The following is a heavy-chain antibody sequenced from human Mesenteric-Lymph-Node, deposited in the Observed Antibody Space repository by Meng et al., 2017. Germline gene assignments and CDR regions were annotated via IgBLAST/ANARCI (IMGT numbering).Heavy chain of an antibody. J-gene: IGHJ6*02. CDR2: IRDKASNYAT. D-gene: IGHD6-19*01. CDR3: AGVSSGPTNYYYGMDV. Sequence: GGSLRLSCAASGFTFSGSVMHWVRQASGKGLEWVGRIRDKASNYATAYSSSVKGRFTISRDDSRNTAYLQMNSLKTEDTAVYYCAGVSSGPTNYYYGMDVWGQGTTVTVSS. V-gene: IGHV3-73*01. CDR1: GFTFSGSV.